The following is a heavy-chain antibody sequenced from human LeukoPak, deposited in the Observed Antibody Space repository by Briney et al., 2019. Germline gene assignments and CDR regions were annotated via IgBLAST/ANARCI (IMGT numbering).Heavy chain of an antibody. CDR1: GASISSDY. CDR3: ARYLRQPGTFYLDH. J-gene: IGHJ4*02. Sequence: PSETLSLTCTVSGASISSDYWTRIRQPPGMGLDLIGYIYYSGSTNYNPSLKSRVTMSVDTSRNQFSLEVPSVTAADSAVYYCARYLRQPGTFYLDHWGQGTLVTVSS. CDR2: IYYSGST. D-gene: IGHD3-16*01. V-gene: IGHV4-59*01.